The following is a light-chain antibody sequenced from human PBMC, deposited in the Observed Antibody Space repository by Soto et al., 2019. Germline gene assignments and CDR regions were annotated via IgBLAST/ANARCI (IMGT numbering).Light chain of an antibody. J-gene: IGKJ5*01. CDR2: DAS. CDR3: QPRSNWPPT. CDR1: QSVSSY. V-gene: IGKV3-11*01. Sequence: EIVLTQSPATLSLSPGERATLSCRASQSVSSYLAWYQQKPGQAPRLLIYDASNRATGIPARFSGSGSGTNFTLPISRLEPDAFAVYYCQPRSNWPPTFGQGTRLEIK.